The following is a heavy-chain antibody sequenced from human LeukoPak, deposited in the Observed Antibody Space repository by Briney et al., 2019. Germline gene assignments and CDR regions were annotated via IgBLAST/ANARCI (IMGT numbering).Heavy chain of an antibody. D-gene: IGHD5-12*01. V-gene: IGHV1-69*05. CDR2: IIPIFGTA. CDR3: ARTAPRDSGYVYNWFDP. Sequence: SVKVSCKASGGTFSSYAISWVRQAPGQGLEWRGRIIPIFGTANYAQKFQGRVTITTDESTSTAYMELSSLRSEDTAVYYCARTAPRDSGYVYNWFDPWGQGTLVTVSS. J-gene: IGHJ5*02. CDR1: GGTFSSYA.